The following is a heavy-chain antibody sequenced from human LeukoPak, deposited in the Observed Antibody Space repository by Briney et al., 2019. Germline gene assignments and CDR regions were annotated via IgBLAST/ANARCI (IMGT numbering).Heavy chain of an antibody. J-gene: IGHJ4*02. CDR1: GFSFSNSV. CDR3: AKEHGGNCQNPGCDFDS. D-gene: IGHD4-23*01. CDR2: IRSSGDVA. Sequence: GSLRLSCAASGFSFSNSVMHWVRQAPGKGLEWVAGIRSSGDVAYYADSVQGRFAISRDNSRNTLYLQMNSLRAEDTAVYYCAKEHGGNCQNPGCDFDSWGQGTLVTASS. V-gene: IGHV3-23*01.